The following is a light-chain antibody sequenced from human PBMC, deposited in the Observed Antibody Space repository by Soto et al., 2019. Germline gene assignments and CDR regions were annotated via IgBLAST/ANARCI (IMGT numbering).Light chain of an antibody. CDR1: RSLLHLNGNNY. CDR3: MQALQNPVT. CDR2: LGS. V-gene: IGKV2-28*01. Sequence: VMTKSPPSVPDSAGEPASVSFSSSRSLLHLNGNNYLDWYLQKPGQSPQLLIYLGSNRASGVPDRFSGSGSGPAFTLNISRVEAEDVGIYYCMQALQNPVTFGQGTRLEIK. J-gene: IGKJ5*01.